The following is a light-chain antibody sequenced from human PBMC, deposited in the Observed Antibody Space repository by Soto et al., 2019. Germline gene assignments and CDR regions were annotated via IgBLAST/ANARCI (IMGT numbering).Light chain of an antibody. J-gene: IGLJ1*01. CDR1: SSDVGGHNY. CDR2: EVS. V-gene: IGLV2-14*01. CDR3: SSYTSSSLYV. Sequence: QSALTQPASVSGSPGQSITISCTGTSSDVGGHNYVSWYQQYPGKAPKVMIYEVSNRPSGVSNRFSGSKSGNTASLTISGLQAEDEADYYCSSYTSSSLYVFGSGTKLTVL.